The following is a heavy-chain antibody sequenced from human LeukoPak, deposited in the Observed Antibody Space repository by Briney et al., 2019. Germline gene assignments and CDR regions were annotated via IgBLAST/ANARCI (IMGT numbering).Heavy chain of an antibody. CDR2: ISSSGSTI. CDR1: GFTLSSYE. J-gene: IGHJ6*02. D-gene: IGHD1-26*01. CDR3: ARECGTYLYYYYGMDV. V-gene: IGHV3-48*03. Sequence: GGSLRLSCAASGFTLSSYEMNWVRQAPGKGLEWVSYISSSGSTIYYADSVKGRFTISRDNSKNTLYLQMNSLRVEDTAVYYCARECGTYLYYYYGMDVWGQGTTVTVSS.